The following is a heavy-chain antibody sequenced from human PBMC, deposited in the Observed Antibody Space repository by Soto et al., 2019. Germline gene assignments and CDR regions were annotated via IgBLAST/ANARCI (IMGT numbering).Heavy chain of an antibody. CDR2: INHSGST. V-gene: IGHV4-34*01. J-gene: IGHJ6*03. D-gene: IGHD4-17*01. CDR3: ARGVKEWTTFRFYYYYMDG. CDR1: GGSFSDYY. Sequence: SETLSLTCAVYGGSFSDYYWSWIRQPPGKGLEWIGEINHSGSTKYNPSLKSRVTMSVDTSKSQFSLKLSSVTAADTAVYYCARGVKEWTTFRFYYYYMDGWDKGTTVTVAS.